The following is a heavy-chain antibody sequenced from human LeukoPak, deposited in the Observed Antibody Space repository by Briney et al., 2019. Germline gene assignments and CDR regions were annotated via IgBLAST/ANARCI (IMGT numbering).Heavy chain of an antibody. CDR3: AGTASIAAAGRNYYYYYGMDV. D-gene: IGHD6-13*01. CDR2: IYYSGST. CDR1: GGSISSYY. J-gene: IGHJ6*02. V-gene: IGHV4-59*01. Sequence: SETLSLTCTVSGGSISSYYWSWIRQPPGKGLEWIGYIYYSGSTNYNPSLKSRVTISVDTSKNQFSLKLSSVTAADTAVYYCAGTASIAAAGRNYYYYYGMDVWGQGITVTVSS.